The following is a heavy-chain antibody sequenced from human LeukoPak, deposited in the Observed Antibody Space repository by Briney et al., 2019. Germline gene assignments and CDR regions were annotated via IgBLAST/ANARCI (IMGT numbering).Heavy chain of an antibody. CDR3: AKESPQFDY. CDR1: GFTFSSYG. V-gene: IGHV3-30*18. CDR2: ISYDGSNK. Sequence: GRSLRLSCAASGFTFSSYGMHWVRQAPGKGLEWVAVISYDGSNKYYADSVKGRFTISRDNSKNTLYLQMNSLSAEDTAIYYCAKESPQFDYWGQGTLVTVSS. J-gene: IGHJ4*02.